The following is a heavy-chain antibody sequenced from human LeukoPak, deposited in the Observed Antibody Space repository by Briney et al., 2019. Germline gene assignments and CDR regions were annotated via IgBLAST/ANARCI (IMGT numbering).Heavy chain of an antibody. CDR2: IYYSGST. V-gene: IGHV4-39*01. CDR3: ATSYYDFWSGYPNY. J-gene: IGHJ4*02. CDR1: GGSISSSSYY. D-gene: IGHD3-3*01. Sequence: PSETLSLTCTVSGGSISSSSYYWGWIRQPPGKGLEWIGSIYYSGSTYYNPSLKSRVTISVDTSKNQFSLKLSSVTAADTAVYYCATSYYDFWSGYPNYWGQGTLVTVSS.